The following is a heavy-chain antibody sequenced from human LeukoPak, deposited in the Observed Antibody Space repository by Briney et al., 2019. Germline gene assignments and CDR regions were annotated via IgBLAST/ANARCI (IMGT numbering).Heavy chain of an antibody. J-gene: IGHJ4*02. D-gene: IGHD6-19*01. CDR3: ARVYSSGWYANEAPDY. CDR1: GYTFTSYG. V-gene: IGHV1-2*02. Sequence: EASVKVSCKASGYTFTSYGISWVRQAPGQGLEWMGWINPNSGGTNYAQKFQGRVTMTRDTSISTAYMELSRLRSDDTAVYYCARVYSSGWYANEAPDYWGQGTLVTVSS. CDR2: INPNSGGT.